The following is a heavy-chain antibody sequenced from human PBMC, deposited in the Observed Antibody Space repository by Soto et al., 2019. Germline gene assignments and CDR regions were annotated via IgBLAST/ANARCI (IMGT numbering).Heavy chain of an antibody. D-gene: IGHD3-10*01. V-gene: IGHV1-69*13. CDR3: AVNYYGSGSYSRFDY. J-gene: IGHJ4*02. Sequence: GASVKVSCKTSGGTFSTYAIYWVRQAPGQGLEWMGGIIPIFGTANYAQKFQGRVTITADESTSTAYMELSSLRSEDTAVYYCAVNYYGSGSYSRFDYWGQGTLVTVSS. CDR2: IIPIFGTA. CDR1: GGTFSTYA.